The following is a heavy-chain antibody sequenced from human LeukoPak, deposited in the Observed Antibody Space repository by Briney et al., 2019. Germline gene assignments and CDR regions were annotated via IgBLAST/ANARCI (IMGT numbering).Heavy chain of an antibody. CDR1: GFTVSSDY. D-gene: IGHD3-10*02. CDR2: IYSGGST. Sequence: GRSLRLSCAASGFTVSSDYMSWVRQAPGKGLEWVSVIYSGGSTYYADSVKGRFTISRDNSKNTLYLQMNSLRAEDTAVYYCATGLRSEYYFDYWGQGTLVTVSS. J-gene: IGHJ4*02. CDR3: ATGLRSEYYFDY. V-gene: IGHV3-53*01.